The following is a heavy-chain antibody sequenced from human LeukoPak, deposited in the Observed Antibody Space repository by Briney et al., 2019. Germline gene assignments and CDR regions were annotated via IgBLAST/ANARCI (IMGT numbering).Heavy chain of an antibody. CDR1: GFTFSRYA. J-gene: IGHJ4*02. Sequence: TRGSLRLSCAASGFTFSRYAMSWVRQAPGKGLEWVSAISGSGGSTHYADSVKGRFTISRDNSKNTLYLQMNSLRAEDTAVYYCAKAPYGSGSYPPYYFDYWGQGTLVTVSS. D-gene: IGHD3-10*01. V-gene: IGHV3-23*01. CDR2: ISGSGGST. CDR3: AKAPYGSGSYPPYYFDY.